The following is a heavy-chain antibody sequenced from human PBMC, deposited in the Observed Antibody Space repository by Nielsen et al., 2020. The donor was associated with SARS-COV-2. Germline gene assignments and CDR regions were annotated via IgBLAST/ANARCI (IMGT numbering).Heavy chain of an antibody. D-gene: IGHD3-3*01. CDR2: INPSGSGT. CDR1: GFTFSSTW. J-gene: IGHJ6*03. CDR3: AGGADFWSGTQRYYMDV. V-gene: IGHV3-74*01. Sequence: GESLKISCSASGFTFSSTWMDWVRQAPGQGLVWVSRINPSGSGTAYADSVKGRFAVSRDNAGNKVVLQIHSLRVEDTAVYYCAGGADFWSGTQRYYMDVWGKGTTVTVSS.